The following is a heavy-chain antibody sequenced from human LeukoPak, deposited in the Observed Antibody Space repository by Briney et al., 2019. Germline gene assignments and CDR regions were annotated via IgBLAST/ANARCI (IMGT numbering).Heavy chain of an antibody. CDR2: ISGSGGST. Sequence: PGGSLRLSCAASGITFSSYAMSWVRQAPTKGLEWVSGISGSGGSTYYADSVKGRFTISRDNSKNTLYLQMNSLRAEDTAVYYCAKGIRGSGWFGGAFDIWGQGTMVTVSS. V-gene: IGHV3-23*01. D-gene: IGHD6-19*01. CDR3: AKGIRGSGWFGGAFDI. CDR1: GITFSSYA. J-gene: IGHJ3*02.